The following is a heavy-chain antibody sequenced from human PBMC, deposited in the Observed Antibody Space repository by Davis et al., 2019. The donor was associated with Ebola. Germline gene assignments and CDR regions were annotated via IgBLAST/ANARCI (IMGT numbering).Heavy chain of an antibody. CDR2: VFHTGST. CDR1: GGSVRTNNW. V-gene: IGHV4-4*02. D-gene: IGHD3-16*01. CDR3: ARDHGGGRMDV. Sequence: MPSETLSLTCVVSGGSVRTNNWWTWVRQSPVKGLEWIGEVFHTGSTNYNPSLKSRVAISIDTSKNEISLKLSSVTAADTAVYYCARDHGGGRMDVWGQGTTVTVSS. J-gene: IGHJ6*02.